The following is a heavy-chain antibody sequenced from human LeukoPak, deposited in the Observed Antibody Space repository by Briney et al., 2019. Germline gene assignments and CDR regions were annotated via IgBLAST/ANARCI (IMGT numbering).Heavy chain of an antibody. J-gene: IGHJ4*02. Sequence: SETLSLTCAVYGGSFSGYYWSWIRQPPGKGLEWIGEINHSGSTYYNPSLKSRVTISVDTSKNQFSLKLSSVTAADTAVYYCARGLSGYGDPLDYWGQGTLVTVSS. D-gene: IGHD4-17*01. CDR1: GGSFSGYY. CDR2: INHSGST. CDR3: ARGLSGYGDPLDY. V-gene: IGHV4-34*09.